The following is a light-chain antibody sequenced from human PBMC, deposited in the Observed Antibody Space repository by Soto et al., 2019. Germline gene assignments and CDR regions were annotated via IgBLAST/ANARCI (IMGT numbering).Light chain of an antibody. CDR3: QQYGSSPLT. Sequence: EIVLTQSPGTLSLSPGERATLSCRASQSFSSSYLAWYQQKPGQAPSLLIYGASSRATGIPDRFSGRGSGTDFTLTISRLEPEDFAVYYCQQYGSSPLTFGGGTKVEIK. J-gene: IGKJ4*01. V-gene: IGKV3-20*01. CDR1: QSFSSSY. CDR2: GAS.